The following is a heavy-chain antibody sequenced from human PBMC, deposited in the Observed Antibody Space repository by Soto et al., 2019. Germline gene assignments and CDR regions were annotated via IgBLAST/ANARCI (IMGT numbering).Heavy chain of an antibody. CDR3: SAFIMVGGCFDPNYYHGMDV. J-gene: IGHJ6*02. CDR1: GYTFSNYG. Sequence: QIQLVQSGAEVKKPGASVTVSCKTSGYTFSNYGINWVGQAPGQGLEWMGWISGYNGNTNYAQTIQGRVTMTTDRSTDTVYMELRSLTSDDTSICHCSAFIMVGGCFDPNYYHGMDVWGQGTTVTVSS. D-gene: IGHD2-15*01. CDR2: ISGYNGNT. V-gene: IGHV1-18*01.